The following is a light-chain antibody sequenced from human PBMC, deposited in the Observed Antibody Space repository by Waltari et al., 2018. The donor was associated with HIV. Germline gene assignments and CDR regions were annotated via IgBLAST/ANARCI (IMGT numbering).Light chain of an antibody. J-gene: IGLJ2*01. Sequence: QSALTQPPSASGSSGQSVTISCTGTSSDVGDYNYVSWYQQHPGKAPKLLIYEVNKRSSGVPDRFSGSKSGNTASLTVSGLQAEDEADYYCTSYAVSNNWIFGGGTHLTVL. CDR3: TSYAVSNNWI. CDR2: EVN. CDR1: SSDVGDYNY. V-gene: IGLV2-8*01.